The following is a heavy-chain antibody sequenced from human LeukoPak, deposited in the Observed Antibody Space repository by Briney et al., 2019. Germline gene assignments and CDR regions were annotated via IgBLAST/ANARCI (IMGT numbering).Heavy chain of an antibody. D-gene: IGHD4-17*01. CDR3: ARGAYDYGDSNWFDP. CDR2: ISSSSSSI. Sequence: PGGSLRLSCAASGFTFRSYNMDWVRQAPGKGLEWISYISSSSSSIYYADSVKGRFTISRDNAKNSVYLQMNSLRAEDTAVYYCARGAYDYGDSNWFDPWGQGTLVTVSS. CDR1: GFTFRSYN. V-gene: IGHV3-21*05. J-gene: IGHJ5*02.